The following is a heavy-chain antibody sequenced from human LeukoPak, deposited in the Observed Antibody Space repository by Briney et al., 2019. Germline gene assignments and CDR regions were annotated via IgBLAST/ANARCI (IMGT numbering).Heavy chain of an antibody. CDR1: GGSISSYY. D-gene: IGHD5-18*01. V-gene: IGHV4-59*01. CDR3: ARVDTAEFDP. Sequence: SETLSLTCTVSGGSISSYYWSWIRQPPGKGLEWIGYIYYSGSTNYNPSLKSRVTITVDTSKNQFSLKLSSVTAADTAVYYCARVDTAEFDPWGQGTLVTVSS. J-gene: IGHJ5*02. CDR2: IYYSGST.